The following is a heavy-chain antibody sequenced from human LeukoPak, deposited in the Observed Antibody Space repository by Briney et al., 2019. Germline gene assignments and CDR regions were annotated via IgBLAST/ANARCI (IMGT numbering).Heavy chain of an antibody. CDR2: IDGTRSFI. CDR1: GFTFSPYG. CDR3: ARDRSGPRHDDWYFDL. J-gene: IGHJ2*01. D-gene: IGHD3-3*01. Sequence: GGSLRLSCDASGFTFSPYGMNWVRQAPGKGLEWVSSIDGTRSFIYYADSVKGRFTISRDNDNDSLYLQMNSLRAEDTAIYFCARDRSGPRHDDWYFDLWGRGTPVTVSS. V-gene: IGHV3-21*01.